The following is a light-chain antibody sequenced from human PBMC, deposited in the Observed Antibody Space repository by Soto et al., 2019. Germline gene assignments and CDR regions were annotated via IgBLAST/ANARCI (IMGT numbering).Light chain of an antibody. CDR3: QHYSLVWS. CDR2: DAS. J-gene: IGKJ1*01. V-gene: IGKV1-5*01. Sequence: DIQMTQSPSTLSASVGDRVTITCRASQSISRGLAWYQRKPGKAPNLLTYDASTLESGVPSRFSGSGSGTEFTLTISSLQPDDFATYYCQHYSLVWSFGQGTKVEVK. CDR1: QSISRG.